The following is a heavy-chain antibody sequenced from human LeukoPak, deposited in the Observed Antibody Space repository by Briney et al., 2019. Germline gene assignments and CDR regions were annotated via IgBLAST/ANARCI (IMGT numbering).Heavy chain of an antibody. V-gene: IGHV3-7*01. CDR3: ARVAAAGFDY. D-gene: IGHD6-13*01. CDR2: IKQDGSDI. J-gene: IGHJ4*02. CDR1: GFTFSNYW. Sequence: PGGSLRLSCAASGFTFSNYWMSWVRQAPGKGLEWVANIKQDGSDIYYVDSVKGRFTISRDNAKNSLYLQMNSLRAEETAVYYCARVAAAGFDYWGQGTLVTVSS.